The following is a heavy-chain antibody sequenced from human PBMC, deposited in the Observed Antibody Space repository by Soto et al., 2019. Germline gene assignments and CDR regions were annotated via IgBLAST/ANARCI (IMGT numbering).Heavy chain of an antibody. V-gene: IGHV3-23*01. J-gene: IGHJ3*02. CDR1: VFAFSSHP. Sequence: WSLRLSCAASVFAFSSHPMSWVRQAPERGLEWVSGISDSGGLTYNADSVKGRFTISRDNSKNTLYLQMNSLRAEDTALYYCARRAFGSSRSFDIWGQGTMVTVSS. CDR3: ARRAFGSSRSFDI. D-gene: IGHD6-6*01. CDR2: ISDSGGLT.